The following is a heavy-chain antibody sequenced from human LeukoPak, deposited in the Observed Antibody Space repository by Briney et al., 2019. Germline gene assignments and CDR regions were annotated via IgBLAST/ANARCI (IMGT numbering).Heavy chain of an antibody. CDR3: ARAFPSIYDSSGYYWGYYYYYMDV. D-gene: IGHD3-22*01. Sequence: AGGSLRLSCAASGFTFSSYGMSWVRQAPGKGLEWVANINQDGSGKYYVDSVKGRFTISRDNAKNALYLQMNSLRAEDTAVYYCARAFPSIYDSSGYYWGYYYYYMDVWGKGTTVTVSS. V-gene: IGHV3-7*01. CDR1: GFTFSSYG. J-gene: IGHJ6*03. CDR2: INQDGSGK.